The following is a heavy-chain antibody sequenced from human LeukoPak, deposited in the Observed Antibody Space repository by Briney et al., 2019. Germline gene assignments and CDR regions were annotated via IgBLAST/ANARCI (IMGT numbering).Heavy chain of an antibody. Sequence: ASVKVSCKASGYTFTSYYMHWVRQAPGQRLEWMGIINPSGGSTSYAQKFQGRVTMTGDTSTSTVYMELRSLRSEDTAVYYCARPLAPYCGGDCSGMGYWGQGTLVTVSS. CDR3: ARPLAPYCGGDCSGMGY. J-gene: IGHJ4*02. V-gene: IGHV1-46*01. CDR1: GYTFTSYY. CDR2: INPSGGST. D-gene: IGHD2-21*02.